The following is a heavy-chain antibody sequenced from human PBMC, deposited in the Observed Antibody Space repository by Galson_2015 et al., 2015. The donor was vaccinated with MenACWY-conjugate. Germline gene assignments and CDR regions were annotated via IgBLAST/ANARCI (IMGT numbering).Heavy chain of an antibody. CDR3: ARDNNWSFDS. D-gene: IGHD1-1*01. CDR2: IKADGSFS. V-gene: IGHV3-74*01. CDR1: GFTFSNYW. J-gene: IGHJ4*02. Sequence: SLRLSCAASGFTFSNYWMHWVRQPPGKGLEWISYIKADGSFSNHADSVKGRFTISTDNAKNMVYLQMDGLGDEDTAVYFCARDNNWSFDSWGQGTLVTVSS.